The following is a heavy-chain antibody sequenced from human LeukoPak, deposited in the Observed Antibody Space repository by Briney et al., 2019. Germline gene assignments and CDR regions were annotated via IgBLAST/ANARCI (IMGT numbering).Heavy chain of an antibody. CDR1: GFTLSSYA. D-gene: IGHD5-24*01. V-gene: IGHV3-21*01. Sequence: PGGSLRLSCAASGFTLSSYALNWVRQAPGKGLEWVSSISSSSTYIYYADSVKGRFTISRDNAKNSLYLQMNSLRAEDTAVYYCARAGRDGYNYGDYWGQGTLVTVSS. J-gene: IGHJ4*02. CDR3: ARAGRDGYNYGDY. CDR2: ISSSSTYI.